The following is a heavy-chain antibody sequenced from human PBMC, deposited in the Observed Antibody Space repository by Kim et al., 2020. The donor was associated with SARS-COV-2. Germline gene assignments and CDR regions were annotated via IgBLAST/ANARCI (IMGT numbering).Heavy chain of an antibody. D-gene: IGHD1-1*01. CDR1: GGSFSSDA. Sequence: SVKVSCRAYGGSFSSDAISWVRQAPGQGLEWMGGIIPILATPDYAQKFQGRVTITANEATSTTYMQMSSLRPDDTAVYFCARRGNRQQHDSWGQGTLVIVSS. CDR3: ARRGNRQQHDS. V-gene: IGHV1-69*13. CDR2: IIPILATP. J-gene: IGHJ4*02.